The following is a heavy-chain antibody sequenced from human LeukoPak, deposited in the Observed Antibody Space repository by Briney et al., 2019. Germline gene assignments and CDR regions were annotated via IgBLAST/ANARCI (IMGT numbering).Heavy chain of an antibody. D-gene: IGHD6-6*01. Sequence: PGGSLRLSCAASGFTFSSYAMHWVRQAPGKGLEWVAVISYDGSNKYYADSVKGRFTISRDNSKNTLSLQMNSLRAEDTAAYYCGRTGIAARHPGGRYYYYMDVWDKGSTVTVS. CDR1: GFTFSSYA. J-gene: IGHJ6*03. CDR3: GRTGIAARHPGGRYYYYMDV. V-gene: IGHV3-30*04. CDR2: ISYDGSNK.